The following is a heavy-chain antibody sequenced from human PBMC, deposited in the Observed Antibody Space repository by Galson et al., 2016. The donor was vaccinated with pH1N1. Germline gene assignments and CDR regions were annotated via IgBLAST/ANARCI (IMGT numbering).Heavy chain of an antibody. CDR2: IHYSGST. V-gene: IGHV4-4*02. CDR1: GDSVSSEIW. D-gene: IGHD4-17*01. J-gene: IGHJ4*02. Sequence: SETLSLTCIVSGDSVSSEIWWTWVRQPPGKALEWIGEIHYSGSTNFHPALGSRVAMSVDVSRNIFSLHLGSVTAADTAVYYCAKGRHYGDSQPFDYWGQGILVTVSS. CDR3: AKGRHYGDSQPFDY.